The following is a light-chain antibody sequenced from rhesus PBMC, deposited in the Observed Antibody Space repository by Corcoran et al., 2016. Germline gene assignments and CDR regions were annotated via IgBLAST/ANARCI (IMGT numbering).Light chain of an antibody. J-gene: IGKJ4*01. CDR2: GAY. CDR1: QSVSSS. V-gene: IGKV3-42*01. CDR3: QHNSNWQLA. Sequence: EIVFTQSPATLSLFPGERATLSCRASQSVSSSLAWYQQKPGEVPRHLIYGAYSRATGIPDRFSGSGSGTDFPRTIGSLEPEDFAVFYCQHNSNWQLAFGGGTKVEIK.